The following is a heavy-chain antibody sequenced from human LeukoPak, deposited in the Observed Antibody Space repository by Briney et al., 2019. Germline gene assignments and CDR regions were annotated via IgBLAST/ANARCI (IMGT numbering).Heavy chain of an antibody. CDR3: ARDLRYCSGGSCYTLYYYYYGMDV. CDR1: GFTFSSYG. D-gene: IGHD2-15*01. Sequence: GGSLRLSCAASGFTFSSYGMHWVRQAPGKGLEWVAVLWYDGSNKYYADSVEGRFTISRDNSKNTLYPQMNSLRAEDTAVYYCARDLRYCSGGSCYTLYYYYYGMDVWGTGTTVTVSS. V-gene: IGHV3-33*01. CDR2: LWYDGSNK. J-gene: IGHJ6*04.